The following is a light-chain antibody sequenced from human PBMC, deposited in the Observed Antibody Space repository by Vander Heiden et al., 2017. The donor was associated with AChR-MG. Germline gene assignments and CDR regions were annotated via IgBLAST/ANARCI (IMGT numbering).Light chain of an antibody. CDR2: CAS. J-gene: IGKJ2*01. CDR3: QQYNNWPYT. CDR1: QGVSSN. Sequence: EIVMTQSPATLSVSPGERATLSCRASQGVSSNLAWYQQKPGQAPRLLIYCASTRATGIPARFSGSGSGTEFTLTISSLQSEDFAVYYCQQYNNWPYTFGQGTKLEIK. V-gene: IGKV3-15*01.